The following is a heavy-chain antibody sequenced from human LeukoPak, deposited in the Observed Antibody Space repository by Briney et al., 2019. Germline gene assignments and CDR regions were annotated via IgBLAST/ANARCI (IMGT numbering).Heavy chain of an antibody. D-gene: IGHD4-17*01. V-gene: IGHV3-21*01. CDR1: GFTFSSYS. Sequence: GGSLRLSCAASGFTFSSYSMNWVRQAPGKGLEWGSSISSSSSYIYYADSVKGRFTISRDNAKNSLYLQMNSLRAEDTAVYYCARDYGDYDFDYWGQGTLVTVPS. CDR2: ISSSSSYI. J-gene: IGHJ4*02. CDR3: ARDYGDYDFDY.